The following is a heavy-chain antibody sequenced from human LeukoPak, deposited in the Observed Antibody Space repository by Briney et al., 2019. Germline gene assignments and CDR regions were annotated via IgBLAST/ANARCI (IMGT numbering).Heavy chain of an antibody. Sequence: GGSLRLSCAASGFTFSSYSMNWVRQAPGKGLEWVSSISSSSSYIYYADSVKGRFTISRDNAKNSLYLQMNSLRAEDTAVYYCARDSSGYHWFDPWGQGTLVTVSS. D-gene: IGHD3-22*01. CDR2: ISSSSSYI. CDR3: ARDSSGYHWFDP. CDR1: GFTFSSYS. J-gene: IGHJ5*02. V-gene: IGHV3-21*01.